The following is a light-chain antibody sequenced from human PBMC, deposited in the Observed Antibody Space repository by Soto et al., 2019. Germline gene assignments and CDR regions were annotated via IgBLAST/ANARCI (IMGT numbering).Light chain of an antibody. CDR2: EVS. J-gene: IGLJ2*01. Sequence: QSALTQPASVSGSPGQSITISCTGTSNDVGGDDYVYWYQQHPGKAPKLVIYEVSNRPSGVSDRFSGSKSGNTASLTISGLHPEDEGDYYCGSYATTSPRVVFGGGTKLTVL. CDR1: SNDVGGDDY. V-gene: IGLV2-14*03. CDR3: GSYATTSPRVV.